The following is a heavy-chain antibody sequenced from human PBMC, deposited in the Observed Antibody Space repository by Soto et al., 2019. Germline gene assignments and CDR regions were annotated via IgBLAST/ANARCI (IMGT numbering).Heavy chain of an antibody. Sequence: ASAKVSWKESGYTLTIYYSRWLRQAPGQGLEWMGVINPSGGSTSYAQKFQGRVTMTRDTSTSTVYMQLSSLSFEDTAVYYCASSPSYENCFDYWGLGTLVTVSS. J-gene: IGHJ4*02. D-gene: IGHD6-6*01. V-gene: IGHV1-46*01. CDR1: GYTLTIYY. CDR2: INPSGGST. CDR3: ASSPSYENCFDY.